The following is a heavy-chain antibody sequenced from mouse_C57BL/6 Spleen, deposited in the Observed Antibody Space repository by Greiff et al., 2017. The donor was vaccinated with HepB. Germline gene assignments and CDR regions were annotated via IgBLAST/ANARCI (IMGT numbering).Heavy chain of an antibody. D-gene: IGHD1-1*01. V-gene: IGHV14-1*01. CDR1: GFNIKDYY. CDR2: IDPEDGDT. J-gene: IGHJ2*01. Sequence: VQLQQSGAELVRPGASVKLSCTASGFNIKDYYMHWVKQRPEQGLEWIGRIDPEDGDTEYAPKFKGKATMTADTSSNTAYLQLSSLTSEDTAVYYCTTWDGSSFYFDYWGQGTTLTVSS. CDR3: TTWDGSSFYFDY.